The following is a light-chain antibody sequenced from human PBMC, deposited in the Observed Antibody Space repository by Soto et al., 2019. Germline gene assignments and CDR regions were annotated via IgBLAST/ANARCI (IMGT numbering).Light chain of an antibody. CDR1: QSISSY. Sequence: DIQMTQSPSSLAASVGDRVTITCRASQSISSYLNWYQQKPGKAPKLLIYAASSLQSGVPSRFSGSGSGTDFTLTISSLQPEDFATYYCQQSYSTPPGFGQGTKV. CDR3: QQSYSTPPG. V-gene: IGKV1-39*01. J-gene: IGKJ1*01. CDR2: AAS.